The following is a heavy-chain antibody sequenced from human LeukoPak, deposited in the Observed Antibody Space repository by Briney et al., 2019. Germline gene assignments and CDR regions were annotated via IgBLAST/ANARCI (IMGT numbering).Heavy chain of an antibody. CDR1: GGTFSSYA. CDR2: IIPIFGTA. D-gene: IGHD3-10*01. J-gene: IGHJ5*02. Sequence: SVKVSCTASGGTFSSYAISWVRQAPGQGLEWMGGIIPIFGTANYAQKFQGRVTITADESTSTAYMELSSLRSEDTAVYYCARDPLVRGVLGTNWFDPWGQGTLVTVSS. V-gene: IGHV1-69*13. CDR3: ARDPLVRGVLGTNWFDP.